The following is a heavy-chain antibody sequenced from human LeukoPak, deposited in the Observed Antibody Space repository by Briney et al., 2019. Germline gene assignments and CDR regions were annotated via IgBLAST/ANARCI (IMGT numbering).Heavy chain of an antibody. CDR1: GFTFSSYG. CDR3: AKDRAMQGYYDSTGYYGNFYCMDV. D-gene: IGHD3-22*01. CDR2: TQYDESKN. J-gene: IGHJ6*03. Sequence: PGGSLRLSCAASGFTFSSYGMHWLRQAPGKGLEWVAFTQYDESKNYYADSVQGRFTISRDNSKNTLYLQMNSLRAEDTAVYFCAKDRAMQGYYDSTGYYGNFYCMDVWGKGTTVTVSS. V-gene: IGHV3-30*02.